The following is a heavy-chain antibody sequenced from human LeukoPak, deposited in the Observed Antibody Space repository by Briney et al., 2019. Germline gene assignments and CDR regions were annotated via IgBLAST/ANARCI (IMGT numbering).Heavy chain of an antibody. V-gene: IGHV3-30*18. Sequence: GGSLRLSCAASGFTFSSYGMHWVRQAAGKGLEWVAVISYDGSNKYYADSVKGLFTISRDNSNNTLYLQMNSLRAEDTAVYYCAKVVGSYGYVYYFDYWGQGTLVTVSS. CDR3: AKVVGSYGYVYYFDY. D-gene: IGHD5-18*01. J-gene: IGHJ4*02. CDR1: GFTFSSYG. CDR2: ISYDGSNK.